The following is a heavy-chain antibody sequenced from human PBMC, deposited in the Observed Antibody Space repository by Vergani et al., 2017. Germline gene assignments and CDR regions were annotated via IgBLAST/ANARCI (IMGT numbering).Heavy chain of an antibody. V-gene: IGHV4-39*07. Sequence: QLQLQESGPGLVKPSETLSLTCTVSGGSISSSSYYWGWIRQPPGKGLEWIGSIYYSGSPYYNPSLKSRVTISVATSKNQFSLKLSSVTAADTAVYYCASRYCSGGSCYQYDYWGQGTLVTVSS. D-gene: IGHD2-15*01. CDR1: GGSISSSSYY. CDR3: ASRYCSGGSCYQYDY. CDR2: IYYSGSP. J-gene: IGHJ4*02.